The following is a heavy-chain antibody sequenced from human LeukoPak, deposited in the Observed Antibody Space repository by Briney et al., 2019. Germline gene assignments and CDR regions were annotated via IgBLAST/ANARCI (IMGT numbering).Heavy chain of an antibody. Sequence: GGSLRLSCAASGFTLSNAWMSWVRQAPGKGLEWVSGINWNGGSTGYADSVKGRFTISRDNAKNSLYLHMNSLRAEDTALYYCARDRIGLDYWGQGTLVTVSS. V-gene: IGHV3-20*04. CDR3: ARDRIGLDY. D-gene: IGHD2-15*01. CDR2: INWNGGST. CDR1: GFTLSNAW. J-gene: IGHJ4*02.